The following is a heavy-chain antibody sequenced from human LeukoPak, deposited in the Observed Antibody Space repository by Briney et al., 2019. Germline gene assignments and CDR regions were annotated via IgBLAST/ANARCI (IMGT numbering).Heavy chain of an antibody. Sequence: GGSLRLSCAAAGFTFDNYAMHWVRQAPGKGLEWVSRISWNTGNIDYADSVKGRFTISRDNAKNSLYLQMNSLRAEDTALYYXXXGTTFDAFDMWGQGTMVTVSS. CDR1: GFTFDNYA. CDR3: XXGTTFDAFDM. J-gene: IGHJ3*02. D-gene: IGHD2/OR15-2a*01. V-gene: IGHV3-9*01. CDR2: ISWNTGNI.